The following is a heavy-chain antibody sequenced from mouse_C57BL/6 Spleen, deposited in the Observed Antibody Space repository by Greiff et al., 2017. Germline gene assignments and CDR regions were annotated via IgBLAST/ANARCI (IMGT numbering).Heavy chain of an antibody. V-gene: IGHV1-54*01. CDR2: INPGSGGT. D-gene: IGHD2-3*01. CDR3: ARGGWLLFYARDY. CDR1: GYAFTNYL. J-gene: IGHJ4*01. Sequence: VQLVESGAELVRPGTSVKVSCKASGYAFTNYLIEWVKQRPGQGLEWIGVINPGSGGTNYNEKFKGKATLTADKSSSTAYMQLSSLTSEDSAVYFCARGGWLLFYARDYWGQGTSVTVSS.